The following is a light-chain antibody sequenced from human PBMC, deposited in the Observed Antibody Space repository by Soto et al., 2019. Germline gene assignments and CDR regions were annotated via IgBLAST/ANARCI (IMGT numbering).Light chain of an antibody. CDR2: GAS. CDR3: QQYRNWPRT. Sequence: EIVMTQSPATLSVSTGERATLSCRASQSVSINLAWYQQKPGQAPRLLIYGASTRATGIPARFSGSGSGTEFTLTINNLQSEDFAVYYCQQYRNWPRTFGQGTKVDIK. J-gene: IGKJ1*01. V-gene: IGKV3-15*01. CDR1: QSVSIN.